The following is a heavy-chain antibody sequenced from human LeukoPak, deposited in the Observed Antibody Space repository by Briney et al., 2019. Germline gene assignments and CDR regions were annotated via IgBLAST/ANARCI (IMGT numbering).Heavy chain of an antibody. CDR1: GFTFSSYW. CDR2: IKQDGSEK. V-gene: IGHV3-7*03. Sequence: QPGGSLRLSCAASGFTFSSYWMSWVRQAPGKGLEWVANIKQDGSEKYYVDSVKGRFTISRDNAKNSLYLQMNSLRAEDTAKYYCAKGSCSSHICYYFYYMDVWGKGTTVTVSS. J-gene: IGHJ6*03. D-gene: IGHD2-2*01. CDR3: AKGSCSSHICYYFYYMDV.